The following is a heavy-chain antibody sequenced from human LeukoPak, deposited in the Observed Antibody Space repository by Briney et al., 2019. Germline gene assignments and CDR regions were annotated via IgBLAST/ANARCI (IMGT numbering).Heavy chain of an antibody. CDR2: ISGNGGDI. Sequence: GGSLRLSCAASGFSFGGHYMSWVRQAPGKGPEWISYISGNGGDIAYADSVKGRFTISRDNAKNSLSLQMNSLRAADTAVYYCARGGYGDYHFDSWGQGTQVTVSS. CDR3: ARGGYGDYHFDS. CDR1: GFSFGGHY. J-gene: IGHJ4*02. D-gene: IGHD4-17*01. V-gene: IGHV3-11*04.